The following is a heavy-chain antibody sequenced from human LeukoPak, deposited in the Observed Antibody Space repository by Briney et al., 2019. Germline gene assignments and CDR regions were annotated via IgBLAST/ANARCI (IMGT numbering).Heavy chain of an antibody. V-gene: IGHV2-5*02. Sequence: SRPTLVNPTQTLTLTPTFSGFSLSTSGVGVGWIRQSSGKALEVLALVYWDDDKRYSPSLKNRLTISKDTSKNQVVLAVTNMDPVDTATYYCAHYGDFASFDSWGQGTLVTVSS. CDR2: VYWDDDK. CDR1: GFSLSTSGVG. D-gene: IGHD4-17*01. CDR3: AHYGDFASFDS. J-gene: IGHJ4*02.